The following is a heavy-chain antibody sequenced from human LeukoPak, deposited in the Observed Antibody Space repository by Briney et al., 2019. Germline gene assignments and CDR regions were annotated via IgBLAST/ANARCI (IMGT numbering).Heavy chain of an antibody. V-gene: IGHV3-30*18. D-gene: IGHD3-10*01. Sequence: PGGSLRLSCAASGFTFSSYGMHWVRQAPGKGLEWVAVISYDGSNKYYADSVKGRFTISRDNSKNTLYLQMNSLRAEDTAVYYCANTEITMVRGVIRGDAFDIWGQGTMVTVSS. J-gene: IGHJ3*02. CDR3: ANTEITMVRGVIRGDAFDI. CDR2: ISYDGSNK. CDR1: GFTFSSYG.